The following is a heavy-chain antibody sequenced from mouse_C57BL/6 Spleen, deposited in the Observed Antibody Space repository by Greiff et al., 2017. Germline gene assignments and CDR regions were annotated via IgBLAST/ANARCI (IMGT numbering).Heavy chain of an antibody. D-gene: IGHD1-1*01. Sequence: EVKLQESGAELVRPGASVKLSCTASGFNIKDYYMHWVKQRPEQGLEWIGRIDPEDGDTEYAPKFQGKATMTADTSSNTAYLQLSSLTSEDTAVYYCTDTTVVARYFDVWGTGTTVTVSS. J-gene: IGHJ1*03. CDR1: GFNIKDYY. V-gene: IGHV14-1*01. CDR2: IDPEDGDT. CDR3: TDTTVVARYFDV.